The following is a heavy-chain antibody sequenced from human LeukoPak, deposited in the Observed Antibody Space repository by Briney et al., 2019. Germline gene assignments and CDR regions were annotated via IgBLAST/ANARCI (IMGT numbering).Heavy chain of an antibody. D-gene: IGHD6-25*01. J-gene: IGHJ4*02. CDR2: IYNSGGT. V-gene: IGHV4-39*01. CDR1: GGSVSSSSYY. Sequence: SSETLSLTCTVSGGSVSSSSYYWGWIRQPPGKGLEWVGCIYNSGGTYYDPSLKSRVTISVDTSKNQVSLKVNSVTAADTAVYYCARRGSSGRSFDYWGQGTLVIVSS. CDR3: ARRGSSGRSFDY.